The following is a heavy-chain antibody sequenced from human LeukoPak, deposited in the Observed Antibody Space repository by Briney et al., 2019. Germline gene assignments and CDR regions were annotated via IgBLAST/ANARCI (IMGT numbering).Heavy chain of an antibody. Sequence: GGSLRLSCTASGFTFSSYWMTWVRQAPGKGLEWVANINQHGSEKYYVDSVKGRFTISRDNPKDSLYLQMNSLRAEDTALYYCARRQYVSFDPWGQGTLVTISS. V-gene: IGHV3-7*03. J-gene: IGHJ5*02. CDR1: GFTFSSYW. CDR2: INQHGSEK. D-gene: IGHD3-16*01. CDR3: ARRQYVSFDP.